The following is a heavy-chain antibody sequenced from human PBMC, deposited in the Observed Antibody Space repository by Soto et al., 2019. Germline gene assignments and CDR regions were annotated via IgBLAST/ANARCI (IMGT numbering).Heavy chain of an antibody. V-gene: IGHV4-31*03. Sequence: LSLTCTVSGGSISSGGYYWSWIRQHPGKGLEWIGYIYYSGSTYYNPSLKSRVTISVDTSKNQFSLKLSSVTAADTAVYYCARYYAGNWFDPWGQGTLVTVSS. D-gene: IGHD1-26*01. CDR2: IYYSGST. J-gene: IGHJ5*02. CDR1: GGSISSGGYY. CDR3: ARYYAGNWFDP.